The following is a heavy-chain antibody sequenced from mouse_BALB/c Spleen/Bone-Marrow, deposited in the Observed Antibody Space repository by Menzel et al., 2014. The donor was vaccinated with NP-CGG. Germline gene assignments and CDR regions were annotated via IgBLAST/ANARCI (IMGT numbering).Heavy chain of an antibody. D-gene: IGHD2-4*01. Sequence: DVKLVESGGGLVQPGGSRKLSCAASGFTFSSFGMHWVRQAPEKGLEWVAYISNGSSPIYYADTVKGRFTISRDNHKNTLFLQMTSLRSEDTAMYYCARKGAMITHYYAMDYWGQGTSVTVSS. V-gene: IGHV5-17*02. CDR3: ARKGAMITHYYAMDY. J-gene: IGHJ4*01. CDR2: ISNGSSPI. CDR1: GFTFSSFG.